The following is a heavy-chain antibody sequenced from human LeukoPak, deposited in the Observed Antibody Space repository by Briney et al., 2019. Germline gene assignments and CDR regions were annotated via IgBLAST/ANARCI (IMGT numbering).Heavy chain of an antibody. CDR3: ARDLFDYYGSGSYYNVGTWFDP. CDR2: INPNSGGT. CDR1: GYTFTGYY. V-gene: IGHV1-2*02. J-gene: IGHJ5*02. Sequence: GSVKVSCKASGYTFTGYYMHWVRQAPGQGLEWMGWINPNSGGTNYAQKFQGRVTMTRDTSISTAYMELSRLRSDDTAVYYCARDLFDYYGSGSYYNVGTWFDPWGQGTLVTVSS. D-gene: IGHD3-10*01.